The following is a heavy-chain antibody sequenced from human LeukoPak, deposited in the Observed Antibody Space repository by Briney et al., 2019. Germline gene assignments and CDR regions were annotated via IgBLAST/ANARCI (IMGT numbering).Heavy chain of an antibody. CDR2: MNPNSGNT. J-gene: IGHJ4*02. D-gene: IGHD1-26*01. CDR1: GYTFTSYD. Sequence: ASVKVSCKASGYTFTSYDINWVRQATGQGLEWMGWMNPNSGNTGYAQKFQGRVTMTRNTSISTAYMELSSLRSEDTAVYYCARGRSGSDLYYFDYWGQGTLVTVSS. CDR3: ARGRSGSDLYYFDY. V-gene: IGHV1-8*01.